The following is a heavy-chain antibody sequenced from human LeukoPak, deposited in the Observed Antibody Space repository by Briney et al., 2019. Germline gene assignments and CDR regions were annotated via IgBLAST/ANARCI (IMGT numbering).Heavy chain of an antibody. J-gene: IGHJ5*02. V-gene: IGHV4-59*01. Sequence: SSETLSLSCTVSGGSISGFFWTWIRQPPGKGLEYIGYIYYSGTTDYNPTLKSRVSMSVDTSKNQFFLNLTSVTAADTAIYYCARVGYGSGSWGWFDPWGQGTLVTVSS. CDR2: IYYSGTT. D-gene: IGHD3-10*01. CDR1: GGSISGFF. CDR3: ARVGYGSGSWGWFDP.